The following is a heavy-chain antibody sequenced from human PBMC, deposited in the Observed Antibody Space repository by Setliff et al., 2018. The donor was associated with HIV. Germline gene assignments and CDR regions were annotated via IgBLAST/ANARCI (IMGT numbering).Heavy chain of an antibody. CDR3: ARVLPYNSALEY. V-gene: IGHV3-66*02. Sequence: GGSLRLSCEASGFSLINYGMSWVRQAPGGGLEWVSSIYSGGDTYHADSVKGRFTLSRDNSKNTLYLQMDSLRPDDTAVYYCARVLPYNSALEYWGLGALVTVSS. CDR2: IYSGGDT. D-gene: IGHD3-10*01. J-gene: IGHJ4*02. CDR1: GFSLINYG.